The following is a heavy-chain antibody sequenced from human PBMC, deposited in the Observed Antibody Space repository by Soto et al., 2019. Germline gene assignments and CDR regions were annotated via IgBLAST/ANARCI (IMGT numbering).Heavy chain of an antibody. D-gene: IGHD4-17*01. V-gene: IGHV1-69*12. CDR2: IIPVFGRA. CDR3: ARGDATKIVVTTYYGMDV. J-gene: IGHJ6*02. Sequence: QVQLVQSGAEVKKPGSSVKVSCKASGGSLSNYGISWVRQAPGQGLEWMGGIIPVFGRANYAQKFQGRVTITADESTSIVYMDVTSLRSEDTAVYYCARGDATKIVVTTYYGMDVWGQGTTVTVSS. CDR1: GGSLSNYG.